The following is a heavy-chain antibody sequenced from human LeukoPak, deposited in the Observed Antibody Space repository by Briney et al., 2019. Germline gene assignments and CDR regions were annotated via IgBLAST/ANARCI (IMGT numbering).Heavy chain of an antibody. V-gene: IGHV3-30-3*01. CDR3: ASRRMDY. CDR1: GFTFSSYA. Sequence: GGSLRLSCAASGFTFSSYAMHWVRQAPGKGLEWVAVISYDGSNKHYADSVKGRFTISRDNSKNTLYLQMNSLRAEDTAVYYCASRRMDYWGQGTLVTVSS. D-gene: IGHD2-15*01. J-gene: IGHJ4*02. CDR2: ISYDGSNK.